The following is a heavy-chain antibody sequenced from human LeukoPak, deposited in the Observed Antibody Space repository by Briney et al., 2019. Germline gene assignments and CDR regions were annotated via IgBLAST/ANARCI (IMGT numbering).Heavy chain of an antibody. CDR1: GGSVSSGSYY. CDR2: IYYSGST. CDR3: ARGIADPYSFDS. Sequence: SETLSLTCTVSGGSVSSGSYYWSWIRQPPGKGLEWIGYIYYSGSTNYNPSLKSRVTMSVDTSKNQFSLNLSSVTAADTAVYYCARGIADPYSFDSWGQGTLVTVSS. J-gene: IGHJ4*02. V-gene: IGHV4-61*01. D-gene: IGHD6-13*01.